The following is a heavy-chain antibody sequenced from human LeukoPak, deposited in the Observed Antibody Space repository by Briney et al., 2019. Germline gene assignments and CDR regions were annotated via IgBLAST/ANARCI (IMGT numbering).Heavy chain of an antibody. CDR1: GFTFSSYG. V-gene: IGHV3-30*18. D-gene: IGHD6-13*01. J-gene: IGHJ4*02. CDR2: ISYDGSNK. CDR3: AKDSSSWYRTHVDY. Sequence: GGSLRLSCAASGFTFSSYGMHWVRQAPGQGQERVAVISYDGSNKYYADSVKGRFTISRDNSKNTLYLQMNSLRAEDTAVYYCAKDSSSWYRTHVDYWGQGTLVTVSS.